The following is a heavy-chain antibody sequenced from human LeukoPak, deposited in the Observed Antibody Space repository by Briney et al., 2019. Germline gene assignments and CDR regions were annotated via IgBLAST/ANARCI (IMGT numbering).Heavy chain of an antibody. J-gene: IGHJ4*02. CDR1: GFSFSGSA. CDR2: IRSKDKNYAT. D-gene: IGHD1-1*01. Sequence: PGGSLRLSCAASGFSFSGSAMHWVRQLSGKGLEWVGRIRSKDKNYATEYGASVKGRFIISRDDSKNTAYLQMNSLQTDDTGVYYCMSSPHNSDYWGQGTLVTVPS. CDR3: MSSPHNSDY. V-gene: IGHV3-73*01.